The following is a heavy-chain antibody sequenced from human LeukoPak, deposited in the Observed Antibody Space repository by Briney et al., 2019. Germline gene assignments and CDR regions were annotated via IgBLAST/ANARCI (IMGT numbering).Heavy chain of an antibody. Sequence: GGSLRLSCAASGFTFSSYGMHWVRQAPGKGLEWVANIKKDGSEKYYVDSVKGRFTISRDNAKTSLYLQMNSLRAEDTAVYYCARHLSGITGYTYGRGIDYWGQGTLVTVSS. V-gene: IGHV3-7*01. CDR3: ARHLSGITGYTYGRGIDY. CDR1: GFTFSSYG. CDR2: IKKDGSEK. D-gene: IGHD5-18*01. J-gene: IGHJ4*02.